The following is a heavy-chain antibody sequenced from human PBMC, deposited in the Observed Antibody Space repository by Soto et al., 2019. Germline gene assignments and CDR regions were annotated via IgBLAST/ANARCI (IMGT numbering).Heavy chain of an antibody. J-gene: IGHJ3*02. CDR2: IYYSGST. D-gene: IGHD3-3*01. CDR3: ARHKYYDFWSGYADGAPHAFDI. CDR1: GGSISSSSYY. Sequence: QLQLQESGPGLVKPSETLSLTCTVSGGSISSSSYYWGWIRQPPGKGLEWIGSIYYSGSTYYNPSLKSRVTISVDTSKNQFSLKLSSVTAADTAVYYCARHKYYDFWSGYADGAPHAFDIWGQGTMVTVSS. V-gene: IGHV4-39*01.